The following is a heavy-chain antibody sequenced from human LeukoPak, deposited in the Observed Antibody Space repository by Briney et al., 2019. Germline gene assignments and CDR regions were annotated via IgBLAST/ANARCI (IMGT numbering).Heavy chain of an antibody. CDR2: IYGSGRT. J-gene: IGHJ4*02. Sequence: SETLSLTCTVSGVCINSHYLNWIRQPPGKGLEWIGYIYGSGRTNYNPSLKSRVTMSVDTSKSQFSLNLNSLSAADTAGYYCVVSPNQDVFDYWGQGPLVTVSS. CDR1: GVCINSHY. CDR3: VVSPNQDVFDY. V-gene: IGHV4-4*09.